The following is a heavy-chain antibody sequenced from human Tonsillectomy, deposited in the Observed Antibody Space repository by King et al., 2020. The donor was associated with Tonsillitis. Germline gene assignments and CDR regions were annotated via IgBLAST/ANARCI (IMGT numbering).Heavy chain of an antibody. D-gene: IGHD1-26*01. CDR1: GYSFTSYW. Sequence: VQLVESGAEVKKPGESLKISCKGSGYSFTSYWIGWVRQMPGKGLEWLWLINPGDSDTRYSPSFQGKVTISADKSISTAYLQWSSLKATDTAIFYCVRLTQWELAGCDYWGQGALVTVSS. CDR3: VRLTQWELAGCDY. J-gene: IGHJ4*02. V-gene: IGHV5-51*01. CDR2: INPGDSDT.